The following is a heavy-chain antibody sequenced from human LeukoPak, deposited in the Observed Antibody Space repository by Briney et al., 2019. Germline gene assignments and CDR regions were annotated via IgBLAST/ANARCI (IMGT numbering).Heavy chain of an antibody. Sequence: GESLKISCKGSGSSFTSYWIGWVRQMPGKGLEWMGIIYPGDSDTRYSPSFQGQVTISADKSISTAYLQWSSLKASDTAMYYCARRRGNGESGYYYYYMDVWGKGTTVTVSS. CDR2: IYPGDSDT. D-gene: IGHD4-17*01. CDR3: ARRRGNGESGYYYYYMDV. V-gene: IGHV5-51*01. CDR1: GSSFTSYW. J-gene: IGHJ6*03.